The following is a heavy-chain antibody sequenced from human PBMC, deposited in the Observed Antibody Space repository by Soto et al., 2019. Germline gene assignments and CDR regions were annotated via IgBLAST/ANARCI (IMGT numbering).Heavy chain of an antibody. V-gene: IGHV1-69*13. D-gene: IGHD3-22*01. CDR1: GGTFSSYA. CDR3: ARENYYDSSGLVDY. J-gene: IGHJ4*02. CDR2: IIPIFGTA. Sequence: PSVKVSCKASGGTFSSYAISWVRQAPGQGLEWMGGIIPIFGTANYAQKFQGRVTITADESTSTAYMELSSLRSEDTAVYYCARENYYDSSGLVDYWGQGTLVTVSS.